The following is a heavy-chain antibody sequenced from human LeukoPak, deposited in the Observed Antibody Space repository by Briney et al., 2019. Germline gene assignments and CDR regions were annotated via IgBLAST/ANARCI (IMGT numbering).Heavy chain of an antibody. D-gene: IGHD3-10*01. J-gene: IGHJ5*02. CDR1: GYTFTSYA. V-gene: IGHV1-3*01. CDR2: INAGNGNT. Sequence: ASLSASSTASGYTFTSYAMHWVRQAPGQRVEGMGWINAGNGNTKYSQKFQGRVTITRDTSASTAYMELSSLRSEDTAVYYCARDIGITMVRGAPAGWFDPWGQGTLVTVSS. CDR3: ARDIGITMVRGAPAGWFDP.